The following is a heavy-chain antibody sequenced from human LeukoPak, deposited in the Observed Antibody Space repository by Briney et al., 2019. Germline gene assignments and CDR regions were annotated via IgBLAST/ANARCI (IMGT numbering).Heavy chain of an antibody. D-gene: IGHD6-19*01. J-gene: IGHJ4*02. V-gene: IGHV3-7*01. CDR3: ASGGGWVFDY. Sequence: GGSLRLSYAGSGFTFSDNWMSWFRLPPGKGLEWVANINKDGSEKYYVDSVKGRFSISRDDPKNSLYLQMNSLRAEDTAVYYCASGGGWVFDYWGLGTLVTVSS. CDR1: GFTFSDNW. CDR2: INKDGSEK.